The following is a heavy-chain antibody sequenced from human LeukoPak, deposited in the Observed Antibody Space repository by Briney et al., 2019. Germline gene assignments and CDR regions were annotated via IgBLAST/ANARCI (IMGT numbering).Heavy chain of an antibody. CDR1: GGSISSYY. V-gene: IGHV4-59*01. D-gene: IGHD6-13*01. CDR3: ARYSVYYFDY. J-gene: IGHJ4*02. CDR2: IYYSGST. Sequence: SETVSLTCTVSGGSISSYYWSWIRQPPGKGLEWIGYIYYSGSTNYNPSLKSRVTISVDTSKNQFSLKLSSVTAADTAVYYCARYSVYYFDYWGQGTLVTVSS.